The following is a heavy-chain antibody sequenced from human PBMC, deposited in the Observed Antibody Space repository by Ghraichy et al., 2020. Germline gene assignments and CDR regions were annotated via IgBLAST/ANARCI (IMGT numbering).Heavy chain of an antibody. CDR3: ARAKLDNWNLFDY. D-gene: IGHD1-7*01. J-gene: IGHJ4*02. CDR1: GGSISSGSYY. V-gene: IGHV4-61*02. Sequence: SLNISCTVSGGSISSGSYYWSWIRQPAGKGLEWIGRIYTSGSTNYNPSLKSRVTISVDTSKNQFSLKLSSVTAADTAVYYCARAKLDNWNLFDYWGQGTLVTVSS. CDR2: IYTSGST.